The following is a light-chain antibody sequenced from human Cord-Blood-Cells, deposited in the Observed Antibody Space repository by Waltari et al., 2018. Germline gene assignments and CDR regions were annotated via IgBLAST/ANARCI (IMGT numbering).Light chain of an antibody. CDR3: QQYGSSPPIT. J-gene: IGKJ5*01. Sequence: IVLTPSPGTLSLSPGERATLYCRASQSVSSSYLAWYQQKPGPAPRLLIYGASSRATGSPDRFSGSGSGTDFTLTISRLEPEDFAVYYCQQYGSSPPITFGQGTRLEIK. CDR1: QSVSSSY. CDR2: GAS. V-gene: IGKV3-20*01.